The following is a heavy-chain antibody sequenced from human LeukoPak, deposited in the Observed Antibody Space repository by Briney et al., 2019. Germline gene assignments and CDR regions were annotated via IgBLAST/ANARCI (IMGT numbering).Heavy chain of an antibody. D-gene: IGHD3-22*01. CDR3: ARHHYDSSGLDY. CDR2: INPNSGGT. J-gene: IGHJ4*02. V-gene: IGHV1-2*02. Sequence: GASVKVSCKASGYTFTGYYMHWVRQAPGQGLEWMGWINPNSGGTNYAQEFQGRVTMTRDTSISTAYMELSRLRSDDTAVYYCARHHYDSSGLDYWGQGTLVTVSS. CDR1: GYTFTGYY.